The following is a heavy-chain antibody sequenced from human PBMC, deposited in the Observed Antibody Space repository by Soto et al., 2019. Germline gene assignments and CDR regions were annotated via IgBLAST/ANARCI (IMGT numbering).Heavy chain of an antibody. CDR3: ARRVGAITYYFDS. CDR1: GFTFSSYA. Sequence: QVQLVESGGGVVQPGRSLRLSCAASGFTFSSYAMHWVRQAPGKGLEWVAVISYDGSNKYYADSVKGRFTISRDNSKNTLHLQMNSLRAEDTAVYYCARRVGAITYYFDSWGQGTLVTVSS. D-gene: IGHD1-26*01. J-gene: IGHJ4*02. CDR2: ISYDGSNK. V-gene: IGHV3-30-3*01.